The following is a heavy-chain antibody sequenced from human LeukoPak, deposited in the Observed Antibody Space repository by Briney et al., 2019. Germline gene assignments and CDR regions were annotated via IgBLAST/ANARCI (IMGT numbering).Heavy chain of an antibody. CDR1: GFTFSSYS. J-gene: IGHJ6*03. D-gene: IGHD3-10*01. CDR2: ISSSSSYI. V-gene: IGHV3-21*01. Sequence: GGSLRLSCAASGFTFSSYSMNWVRQAPRKGLEWVSSISSSSSYIYYADSMKGRFTISRDNAKNSLYLQMNSLTAEDTAVYFCVRDRFRMDVWGKGTTVIVSS. CDR3: VRDRFRMDV.